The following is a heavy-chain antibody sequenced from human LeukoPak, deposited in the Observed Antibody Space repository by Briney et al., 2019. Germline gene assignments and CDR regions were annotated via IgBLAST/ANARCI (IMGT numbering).Heavy chain of an antibody. CDR2: IYYSGST. CDR3: ARASLTGYLY. CDR1: GGSISSSSYY. D-gene: IGHD3-9*01. Sequence: SETLSLTCTVSGGSISSSSYYWGWIRQPPGKGLEWIGSIYYSGSTYYNPSLKSRVTISVDTSKNQFSLKLSSVTAADTAVYYCARASLTGYLYWGQGTLVTVSS. V-gene: IGHV4-39*07. J-gene: IGHJ4*02.